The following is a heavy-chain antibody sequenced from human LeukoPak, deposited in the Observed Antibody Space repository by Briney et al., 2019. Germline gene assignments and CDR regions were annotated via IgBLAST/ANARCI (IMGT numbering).Heavy chain of an antibody. D-gene: IGHD4-11*01. V-gene: IGHV3-33*01. CDR1: GFTFSSYD. J-gene: IGHJ1*01. CDR3: ARGLDLGYFRH. CDR2: IWYDGSNK. Sequence: GGSLRLSCVVSGFTFSSYDMHWVRQAPGKGLEWVAVIWYDGSNKYYADSVKGRFTISRDNSENTLYLQMNSLRAEDTAVYYCARGLDLGYFRHWGQGTLVTVSS.